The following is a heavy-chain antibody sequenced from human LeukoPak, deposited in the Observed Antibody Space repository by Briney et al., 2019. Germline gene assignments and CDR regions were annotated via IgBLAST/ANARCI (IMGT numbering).Heavy chain of an antibody. D-gene: IGHD3-10*01. CDR1: GYTFTSYY. Sequence: ASVKVSCKASGYTFTSYYMHWVRQAPGQGLEWMGIINPSGGSTSYAQKFQGRVTMTRDTSASTVYMELSSLRSEDTAVYYCARGEGGSGSPLWFDPWGQGTLVTVSS. CDR3: ARGEGGSGSPLWFDP. V-gene: IGHV1-46*01. CDR2: INPSGGST. J-gene: IGHJ5*02.